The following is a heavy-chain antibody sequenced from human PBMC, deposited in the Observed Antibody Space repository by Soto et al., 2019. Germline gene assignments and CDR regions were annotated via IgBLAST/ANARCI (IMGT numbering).Heavy chain of an antibody. CDR2: IGTAGDP. CDR3: AAGTAGSSSFDY. CDR1: GFTFTSYD. Sequence: EVQLVESGGGLVQPGGSLRLSCAASGFTFTSYDMHWVRQATGKGLEWVSAIGTAGDPYYPVSVKGRFTISRENAKNSLFLQRNSLRAGDTAMYYCAAGTAGSSSFDYWGQGSLVTVSS. D-gene: IGHD6-6*01. J-gene: IGHJ4*02. V-gene: IGHV3-13*05.